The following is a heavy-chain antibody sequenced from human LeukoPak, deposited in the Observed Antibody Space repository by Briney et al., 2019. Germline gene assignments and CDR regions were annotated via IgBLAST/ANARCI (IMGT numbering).Heavy chain of an antibody. CDR3: ARDRSTMVRGVISGYYYYYYMDV. D-gene: IGHD3-10*01. Sequence: PSETLSLTCTVSGGSISSYYWSWIRQPAGKGLEWIGRIYTSGSTNYNPSLKSRVTMSVDTSKNQFSLKLSSVTAADTAVYYCARDRSTMVRGVISGYYYYYYMDVWGKGTTVTISS. CDR1: GGSISSYY. V-gene: IGHV4-4*07. CDR2: IYTSGST. J-gene: IGHJ6*03.